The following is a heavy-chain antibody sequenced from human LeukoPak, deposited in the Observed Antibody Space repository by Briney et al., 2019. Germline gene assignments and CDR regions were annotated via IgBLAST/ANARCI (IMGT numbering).Heavy chain of an antibody. Sequence: PGGSLRLSCAASGFTFSSYEMNWVRQAPGKGLEWVSYISSSGSTIYYTDSVKGRFTISRDNAKNSLYLQMNSLRAEDTAVYYCARGSHYYYYMDVWGKGTTVTISS. V-gene: IGHV3-48*03. CDR3: ARGSHYYYYMDV. J-gene: IGHJ6*03. CDR2: ISSSGSTI. CDR1: GFTFSSYE.